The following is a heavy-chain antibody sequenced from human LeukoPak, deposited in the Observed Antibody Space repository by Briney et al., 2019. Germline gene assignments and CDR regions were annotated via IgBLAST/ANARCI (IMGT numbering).Heavy chain of an antibody. J-gene: IGHJ5*02. Sequence: KYSPSFQGQVTISADKSISTAYLQWSSLKASDTAMYYCARLPHCGSDCCPNWFDPWGQGTLVTVSS. V-gene: IGHV5-51*01. D-gene: IGHD2-21*02. CDR3: ARLPHCGSDCCPNWFDP.